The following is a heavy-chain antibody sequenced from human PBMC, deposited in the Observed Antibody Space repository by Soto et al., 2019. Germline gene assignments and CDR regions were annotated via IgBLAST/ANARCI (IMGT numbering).Heavy chain of an antibody. CDR1: GGTFSSFS. Sequence: QVQLVQSGAEVKKPGSSVKVSCKASGGTFSSFSISWVRQAPGQGLEWMGGITPVTDTTHYAQKFQGRVTITADESTNTGYMELSSLRSEDTAVYYCARYRVNNYYYGMDVWGQGTTVTVSS. J-gene: IGHJ6*02. V-gene: IGHV1-69*01. CDR3: ARYRVNNYYYGMDV. CDR2: ITPVTDTT.